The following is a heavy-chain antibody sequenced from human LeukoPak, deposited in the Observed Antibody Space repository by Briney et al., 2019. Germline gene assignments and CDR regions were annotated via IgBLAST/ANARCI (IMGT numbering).Heavy chain of an antibody. CDR3: AKGGGYEAQYYYYYLDV. Sequence: GGSLRLSCAASGFTFSSYGMHWVRQAPGKGLEWVAFIRYDGSNKYYADSVKGRFTISRDNSKNTLYLQMRSLRAEDTAVYYCAKGGGYEAQYYYYYLDVWGKGTTVTISS. CDR1: GFTFSSYG. CDR2: IRYDGSNK. D-gene: IGHD5-12*01. J-gene: IGHJ6*03. V-gene: IGHV3-30*02.